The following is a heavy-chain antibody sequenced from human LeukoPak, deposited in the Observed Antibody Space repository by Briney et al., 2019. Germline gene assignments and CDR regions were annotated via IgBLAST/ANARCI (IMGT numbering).Heavy chain of an antibody. CDR3: ARSGGGNWFDR. J-gene: IGHJ5*02. Sequence: GASVKVSCKASGYIFMIFGMGWVPEAPGQGLEWPGWISAYNGDTNYAQKFRGRVTMTTDTSTSTAYMEVRSLTSDDTAIYCCARSGGGNWFDRWGQGTLVIVSS. CDR1: GYIFMIFG. V-gene: IGHV1-18*01. CDR2: ISAYNGDT.